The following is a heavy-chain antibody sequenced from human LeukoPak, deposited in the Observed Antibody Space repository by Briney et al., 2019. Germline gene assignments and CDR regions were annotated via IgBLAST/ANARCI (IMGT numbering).Heavy chain of an antibody. D-gene: IGHD3-16*01. CDR2: IWYDGSKK. J-gene: IGHJ4*02. CDR1: GGAFGGFL. V-gene: IGHV3-33*08. Sequence: LSLTCGVYGGAFGGFLWTWTRQAPGKGLEWVAVIWYDGSKKYYADSVKGRSTISRDNSKNTLYLEMNSLRAEDTAVYYCARDISFNSLDYWGQGTLVTVSS. CDR3: ARDISFNSLDY.